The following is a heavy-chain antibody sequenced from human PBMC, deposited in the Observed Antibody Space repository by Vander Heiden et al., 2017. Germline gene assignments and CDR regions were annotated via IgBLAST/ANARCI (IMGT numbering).Heavy chain of an antibody. J-gene: IGHJ3*02. Sequence: EVQLVESGGVVVQPGGSLSLSCAASGFTFDDYTMHWVRQAPGKGLEWVSLISWDGGSTYYADSVKGRFTISRDNSKNSLYLQMNSLRTEDTALYYCAKSYGPWGAFDIWGQGTMVTVSS. CDR2: ISWDGGST. D-gene: IGHD5-18*01. CDR1: GFTFDDYT. CDR3: AKSYGPWGAFDI. V-gene: IGHV3-43*01.